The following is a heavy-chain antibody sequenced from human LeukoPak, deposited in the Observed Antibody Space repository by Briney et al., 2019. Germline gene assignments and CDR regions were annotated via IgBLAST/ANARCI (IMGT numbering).Heavy chain of an antibody. CDR1: AGSITSFY. Sequence: SETLSLTCSVSAGSITSFYRSWIRQPPGKGLEWIGYIFYTGSTNYNPSLKSRVTISLDKSKNQFFLKLSSVTAADTAMYYCARRTSNGWPSENAFDIWGQGTMVTVSS. CDR3: ARRTSNGWPSENAFDI. D-gene: IGHD6-19*01. J-gene: IGHJ3*02. CDR2: IFYTGST. V-gene: IGHV4-59*01.